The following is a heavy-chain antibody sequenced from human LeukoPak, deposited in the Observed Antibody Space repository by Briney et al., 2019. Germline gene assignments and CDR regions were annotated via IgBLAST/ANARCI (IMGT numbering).Heavy chain of an antibody. CDR1: GFSFSSYA. CDR2: ISYDGTTK. J-gene: IGHJ6*02. D-gene: IGHD3-16*02. Sequence: GGSLRLSCAVSGFSFSSYAMHWVRQAPGKGLKWVTVISYDGTTKYYVDSVKGRFTISRDNSKNTLYLQMNSLRPEDTAVYYCARDEKILSTNYYYDMDVWGQGTTVTVAS. V-gene: IGHV3-30-3*01. CDR3: ARDEKILSTNYYYDMDV.